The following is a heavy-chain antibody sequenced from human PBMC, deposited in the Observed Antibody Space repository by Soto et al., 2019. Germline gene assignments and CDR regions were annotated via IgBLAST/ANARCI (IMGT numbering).Heavy chain of an antibody. Sequence: GGSLRLSCAAXGFTFSSYSXNWVXXXPXXXXXXVSSINGRSNYKYYTDSVKGRFTISRDNAKNSLYLQMSSLRAEDTSVYYCARGEHIVVVTSNLYYSGLDVWGQGTTVTVSS. CDR1: GFTFSSYS. J-gene: IGHJ6*02. V-gene: IGHV3-21*01. D-gene: IGHD2-21*02. CDR2: INGRSNYK. CDR3: ARGEHIVVVTSNLYYSGLDV.